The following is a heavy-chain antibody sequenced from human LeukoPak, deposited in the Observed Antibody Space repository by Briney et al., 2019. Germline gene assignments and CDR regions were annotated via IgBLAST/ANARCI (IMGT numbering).Heavy chain of an antibody. J-gene: IGHJ5*02. D-gene: IGHD2-2*01. CDR1: GYTFTGYY. CDR3: ARVYQLLENNWFGP. Sequence: ASVKVSCKASGYTFTGYYMHWVRQAPGQGLEWMGWINPNSGGTNYAQKFQGRVTMTRDTSISTAYMELSRLRSDDTAVYYCARVYQLLENNWFGPWGQGTLVTVSS. V-gene: IGHV1-2*02. CDR2: INPNSGGT.